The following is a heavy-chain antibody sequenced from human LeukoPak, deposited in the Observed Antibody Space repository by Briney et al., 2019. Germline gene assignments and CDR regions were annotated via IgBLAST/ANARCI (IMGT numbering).Heavy chain of an antibody. CDR2: ISASGDTT. V-gene: IGHV3-23*01. Sequence: GGSLRLSCAASGFTFTNYAMTWVRQAPGKGLEWVSAISASGDTTYYADSVKGRFTISRDNSKTTLYLHMNSLRADDTAIYYCGKDRPYDYDYSTASFDYWGQGTLVTVSS. J-gene: IGHJ4*02. CDR3: GKDRPYDYDYSTASFDY. D-gene: IGHD5-12*01. CDR1: GFTFTNYA.